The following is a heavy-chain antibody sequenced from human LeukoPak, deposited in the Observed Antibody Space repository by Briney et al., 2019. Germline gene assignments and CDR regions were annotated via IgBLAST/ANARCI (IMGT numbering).Heavy chain of an antibody. Sequence: GGSLRLSCAASGFTFSGSDMHWVRQASGKGLEWVGRIRSKANSYATAYAASVKGRFTISRDDSKNTAYLQMNSLKTEDTAVYYCTRPAYCGGDCYVDYWGQGTLVTVSS. D-gene: IGHD2-21*02. J-gene: IGHJ4*02. CDR1: GFTFSGSD. V-gene: IGHV3-73*01. CDR3: TRPAYCGGDCYVDY. CDR2: IRSKANSYAT.